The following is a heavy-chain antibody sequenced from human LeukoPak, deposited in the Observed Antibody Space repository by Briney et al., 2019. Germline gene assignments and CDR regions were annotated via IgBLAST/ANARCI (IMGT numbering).Heavy chain of an antibody. Sequence: PGGSLRLSCAASGFTFGSYWMHWVRQVPGKGLVWVSRIDTDGSNTNYADSVKGRFTISRDNAKNMLYLQMNSLRAEDTAVYYCARGLLGIDYWGQGTLVTVSS. CDR3: ARGLLGIDY. CDR2: IDTDGSNT. CDR1: GFTFGSYW. D-gene: IGHD2-8*02. J-gene: IGHJ4*02. V-gene: IGHV3-74*01.